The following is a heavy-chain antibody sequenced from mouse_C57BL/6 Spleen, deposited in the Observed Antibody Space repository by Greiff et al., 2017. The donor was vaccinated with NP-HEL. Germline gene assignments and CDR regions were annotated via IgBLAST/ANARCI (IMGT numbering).Heavy chain of an antibody. CDR3: ARGRLYYGSSYGYFGV. CDR2: IDPSDSET. J-gene: IGHJ1*03. Sequence: VQLQQPGAELVRPGSSVKLSCKASGYTFTSYWMHWVKQRPIQGLEWIGNIDPSDSETHYNQKFKDKATLTVDKSSSTAYMQLSSLTSEDSAVYYCARGRLYYGSSYGYFGVWGTGATVTVSS. V-gene: IGHV1-52*01. D-gene: IGHD1-1*01. CDR1: GYTFTSYW.